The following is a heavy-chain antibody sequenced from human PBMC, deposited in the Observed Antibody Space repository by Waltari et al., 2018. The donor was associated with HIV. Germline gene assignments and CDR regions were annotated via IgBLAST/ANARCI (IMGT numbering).Heavy chain of an antibody. J-gene: IGHJ6*02. Sequence: QVQLVESGGGVVQPGRSLRLSCAASGFSFSAYALHWVRQLPGKGLQWVALITYDGINEYYAASVKGRFSISRDNSNNTLFLQMNSLRAEDTAVYYCARAVSSGWQYYYGMDVWGQGTTVTVSS. CDR3: ARAVSSGWQYYYGMDV. CDR1: GFSFSAYA. V-gene: IGHV3-30*01. D-gene: IGHD6-19*01. CDR2: ITYDGINE.